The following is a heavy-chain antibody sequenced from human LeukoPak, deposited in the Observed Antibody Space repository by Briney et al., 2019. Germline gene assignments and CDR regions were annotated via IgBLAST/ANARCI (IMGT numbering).Heavy chain of an antibody. D-gene: IGHD3-22*01. V-gene: IGHV3-33*01. Sequence: GGSLRLSCAASGFTFSSYGMHWVRQAPGKGLEWVAVIWYDGSNKYYADSVKRRFTISRDNSKNTLYLQMNSLRAEDTAVYYCARDIALGYYYDSSGYWPSDYWGQGTLVTVSS. CDR3: ARDIALGYYYDSSGYWPSDY. CDR2: IWYDGSNK. J-gene: IGHJ4*02. CDR1: GFTFSSYG.